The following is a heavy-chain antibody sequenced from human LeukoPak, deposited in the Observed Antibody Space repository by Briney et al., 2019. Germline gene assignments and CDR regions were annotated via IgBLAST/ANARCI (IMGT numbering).Heavy chain of an antibody. V-gene: IGHV3-13*04. Sequence: PGGSLSLSCAASGFTFSSYDMHWVRQATGKGLEWVSAIGTAGDTYYPGSIKGRFTISRKKAKNSLYHQMNSLGAGDTAVYYCARGHNLDYYDSSGFDYWGQGTLVTVSS. J-gene: IGHJ4*02. CDR1: GFTFSSYD. D-gene: IGHD3-22*01. CDR3: ARGHNLDYYDSSGFDY. CDR2: IGTAGDT.